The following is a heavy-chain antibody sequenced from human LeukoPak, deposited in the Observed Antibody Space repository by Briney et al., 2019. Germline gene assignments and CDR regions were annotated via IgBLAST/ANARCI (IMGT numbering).Heavy chain of an antibody. J-gene: IGHJ3*02. Sequence: PGGSLRPSCAASGFTFSSYWMHWVRQAPGKGLVWVSRINSDGSSTSYADSVKGRFTISRDNAKNTLYLQMNSLRAEDTAVYYCARVSSSWDDAFDIWGQGTMVTVSS. CDR1: GFTFSSYW. CDR3: ARVSSSWDDAFDI. V-gene: IGHV3-74*01. D-gene: IGHD6-13*01. CDR2: INSDGSST.